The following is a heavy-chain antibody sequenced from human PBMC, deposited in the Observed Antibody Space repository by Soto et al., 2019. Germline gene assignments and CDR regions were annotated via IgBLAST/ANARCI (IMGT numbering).Heavy chain of an antibody. J-gene: IGHJ4*02. Sequence: PWGALLVSCASSGLTFTIYSMNWVRQAPGKGLEWVSSISSTTNYIYYADSMKGRFTVSIDNAKNSVYLDMNSLSAEDTAVYYCARESEDLTSNFDYWGQGTLVTVSS. CDR1: GLTFTIYS. V-gene: IGHV3-21*01. CDR2: ISSTTNYI. CDR3: ARESEDLTSNFDY.